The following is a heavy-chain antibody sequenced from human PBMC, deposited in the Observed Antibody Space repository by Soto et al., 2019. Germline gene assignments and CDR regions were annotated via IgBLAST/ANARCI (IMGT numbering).Heavy chain of an antibody. V-gene: IGHV3-11*01. CDR2: ISSSGSTI. CDR3: ASPSTTMIVVD. CDR1: GFTFSDYY. J-gene: IGHJ4*02. D-gene: IGHD3-22*01. Sequence: GGSLRLSCAASGFTFSDYYMSWIRQAPGKGLEWVSYISSSGSTIYYADSVKGRFTISRDNAKNSLYLQMNSLRAEDTAVYYCASPSTTMIVVDWGQGTLVTVSS.